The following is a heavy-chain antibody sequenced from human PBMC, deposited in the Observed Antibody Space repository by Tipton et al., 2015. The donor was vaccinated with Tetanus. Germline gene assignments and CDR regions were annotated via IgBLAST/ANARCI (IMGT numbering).Heavy chain of an antibody. CDR3: ARGGEIVGATTGGWYFDY. V-gene: IGHV4-34*01. CDR2: INHSGST. J-gene: IGHJ4*02. D-gene: IGHD1-26*01. CDR1: GFTFSDYY. Sequence: LRLSCAASGFTFSDYYMSWIRQPPGKGLEWIGEINHSGSTNYNPSLKSRVTISVDTSKNQFSLKLSSVTAADTAVYYCARGGEIVGATTGGWYFDYWGQGTLVTVSS.